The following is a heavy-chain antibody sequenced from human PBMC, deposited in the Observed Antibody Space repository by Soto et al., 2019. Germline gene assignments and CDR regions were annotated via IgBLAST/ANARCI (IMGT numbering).Heavy chain of an antibody. CDR2: LYPTLGIT. V-gene: IGHV1-69*08. CDR1: GVTFSVYS. CDR3: AREETRGSDS. J-gene: IGHJ4*02. Sequence: QVQLVQSGAEVKKPGSSVKVSCKASGVTFSVYSISWVRQAPEQGLEWMGRLYPTLGITQYAQKFQGRVTITADHSTTTAYMELSSLTSEDTAVYYCAREETRGSDSWGQGTLVTVSS. D-gene: IGHD3-16*01.